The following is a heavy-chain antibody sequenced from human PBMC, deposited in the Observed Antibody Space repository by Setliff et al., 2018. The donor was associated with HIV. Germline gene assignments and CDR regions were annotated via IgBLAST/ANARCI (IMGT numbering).Heavy chain of an antibody. D-gene: IGHD1-26*01. J-gene: IGHJ3*02. Sequence: PGGSLRLSCAASGFTFSSYWMFWVRQAPGKGLVWVSRINSDGSSTSYADSVKGRFTISRDNAKNTLYLQMNSLRADDTAVYYCIRKGEGASAFDIWGQGTMVT. CDR3: IRKGEGASAFDI. V-gene: IGHV3-74*01. CDR2: INSDGSST. CDR1: GFTFSSYW.